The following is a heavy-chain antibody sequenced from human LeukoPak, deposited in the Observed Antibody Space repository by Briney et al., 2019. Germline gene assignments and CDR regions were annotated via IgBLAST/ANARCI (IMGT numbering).Heavy chain of an antibody. J-gene: IGHJ6*03. D-gene: IGHD6-6*01. Sequence: SETLSLTCTVSGSSISSGYYWGWIRQPPGKGLGWIGSIYHSGSTYYNPSLKSRVTISVDTSKNRFSLKLSSVTAADTAVYYCARDLYIAARRAPYYYYMDVWGKGTTVTVSS. CDR3: ARDLYIAARRAPYYYYMDV. V-gene: IGHV4-38-2*02. CDR1: GSSISSGYY. CDR2: IYHSGST.